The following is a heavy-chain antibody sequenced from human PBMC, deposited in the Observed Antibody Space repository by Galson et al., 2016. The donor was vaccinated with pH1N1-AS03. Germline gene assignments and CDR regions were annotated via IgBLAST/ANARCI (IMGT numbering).Heavy chain of an antibody. CDR1: GDSVSGGTYY. Sequence: LSLTCTVSGDSVSGGTYYWNWIRQPPGKGLEWIGYIYYTGITNYNPSLESRLTISIDRSKNQISLTLGSVTAADTAMYYCARYGVLTGYHATGRERVDYWGQGTLVIVSS. D-gene: IGHD3-9*01. V-gene: IGHV4-61*01. CDR2: IYYTGIT. J-gene: IGHJ4*02. CDR3: ARYGVLTGYHATGRERVDY.